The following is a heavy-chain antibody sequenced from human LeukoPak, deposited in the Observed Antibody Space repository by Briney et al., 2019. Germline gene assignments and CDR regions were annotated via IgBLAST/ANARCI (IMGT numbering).Heavy chain of an antibody. CDR3: ARDGTSQGDYRDFDY. Sequence: ASVKVSCKASGYTFTSYYMHWVRQAPGQGLEWMGIINPSGGSTSYAQKFQGRVTMTRDMSTSTVYMELSSLRSEDTAVYYCARDGTSQGDYRDFDYWGQGTLATVSS. D-gene: IGHD4-11*01. CDR1: GYTFTSYY. J-gene: IGHJ4*02. CDR2: INPSGGST. V-gene: IGHV1-46*01.